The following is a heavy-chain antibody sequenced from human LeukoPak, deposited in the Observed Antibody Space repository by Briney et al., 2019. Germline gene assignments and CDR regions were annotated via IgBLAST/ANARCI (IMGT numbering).Heavy chain of an antibody. CDR1: GFTLSSYS. CDR2: ISTSISTL. CDR3: ARGGNWNDFDY. Sequence: GGSLRLSCAASGFTLSSYSMNWVRQAPGKGLEWVSHISTSISTLYYADSVVGRFTISRDNAKNSLYLQMNSLRAEDTAVYYCARGGNWNDFDYWGQGTLVTVSS. J-gene: IGHJ4*02. V-gene: IGHV3-48*01. D-gene: IGHD3-16*01.